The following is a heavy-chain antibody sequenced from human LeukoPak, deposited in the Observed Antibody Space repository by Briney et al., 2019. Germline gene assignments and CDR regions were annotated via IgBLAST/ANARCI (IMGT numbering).Heavy chain of an antibody. J-gene: IGHJ4*02. Sequence: PGGSLRLSCAASGFTFSSYWMHGVRHTPGKGLVWVSRIKGDGSSTSYADSVKGRFTISRDNAKNTLYLQMNSLRAEDTAVYYCARDGYSFGHDFDYWGQGTLVTVSS. CDR1: GFTFSSYW. V-gene: IGHV3-74*01. CDR3: ARDGYSFGHDFDY. D-gene: IGHD5-18*01. CDR2: IKGDGSST.